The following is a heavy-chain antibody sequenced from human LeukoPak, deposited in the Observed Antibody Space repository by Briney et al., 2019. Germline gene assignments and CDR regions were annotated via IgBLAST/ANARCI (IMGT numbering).Heavy chain of an antibody. CDR3: ARSYDSSGYYWGY. CDR2: IYTSGST. Sequence: SETLSLTCPVSGGSISSYYWSWIRPPAGKGLEWIGRIYTSGSTNYNPSLKSRVTMSVDTSKNQFSLKLSSVTAADTAVYYCARSYDSSGYYWGYWGQGTLVTVSS. D-gene: IGHD3-22*01. CDR1: GGSISSYY. V-gene: IGHV4-4*07. J-gene: IGHJ4*02.